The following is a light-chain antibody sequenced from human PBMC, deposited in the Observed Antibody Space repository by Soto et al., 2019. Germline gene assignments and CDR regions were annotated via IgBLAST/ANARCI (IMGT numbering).Light chain of an antibody. Sequence: QSVLTQPASVSGSPGQSITISCTGTSSDIGGYNYVSWYQHHPGRAPKLLIYDVSNRPSGISTRFSGAKSGNTASLTISGLRTEDEADYYCSSYTSTSTPVFGGGTKLTVL. CDR1: SSDIGGYNY. V-gene: IGLV2-14*03. CDR3: SSYTSTSTPV. CDR2: DVS. J-gene: IGLJ2*01.